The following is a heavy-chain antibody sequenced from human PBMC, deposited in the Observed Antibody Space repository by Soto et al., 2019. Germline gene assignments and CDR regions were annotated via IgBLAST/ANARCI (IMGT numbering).Heavy chain of an antibody. CDR2: ISGSGGST. V-gene: IGHV3-23*01. D-gene: IGHD2-8*01. CDR1: GFTFSSYA. CDR3: AKDWGSTNGEYYYYYGMDV. J-gene: IGHJ6*02. Sequence: PGGSLRLSCAASGFTFSSYAMSWVRQAPGKGLEWVSAISGSGGSTYYADSVKGRFTISRDNSKNTLYLQMNSLRAEDTAVYYCAKDWGSTNGEYYYYYGMDVWGQGTTVTVSS.